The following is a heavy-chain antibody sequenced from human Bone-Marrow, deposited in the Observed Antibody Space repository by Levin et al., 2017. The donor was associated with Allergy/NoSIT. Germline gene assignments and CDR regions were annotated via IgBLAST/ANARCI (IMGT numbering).Heavy chain of an antibody. D-gene: IGHD5-12*01. CDR1: GGSISSYY. V-gene: IGHV4-59*01. J-gene: IGHJ4*02. Sequence: PSETLSLTCTVSGGSISSYYWSWIRQPPGKGLEWIGYIYYSGSTNYNPSLKSRVTISVDTSKNQFSLKLSSVTAADTAVYYCARGDSGDDLPGYWGQGTLVTVSS. CDR2: IYYSGST. CDR3: ARGDSGDDLPGY.